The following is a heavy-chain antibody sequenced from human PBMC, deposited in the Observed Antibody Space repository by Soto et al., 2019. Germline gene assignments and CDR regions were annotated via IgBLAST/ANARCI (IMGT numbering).Heavy chain of an antibody. V-gene: IGHV4-39*01. CDR1: GGSISSSSYY. D-gene: IGHD6-6*01. J-gene: IGHJ4*02. Sequence: SETLSLTCTVSGGSISSSSYYWGWIRQPPGKGLEWIGSIYYSGSTYYNPSLKSRVTISVDTSKNQFSLKLSPVTAADTAVYYCARLRRYSSSSRGYFDYWGQGTLVTVSS. CDR2: IYYSGST. CDR3: ARLRRYSSSSRGYFDY.